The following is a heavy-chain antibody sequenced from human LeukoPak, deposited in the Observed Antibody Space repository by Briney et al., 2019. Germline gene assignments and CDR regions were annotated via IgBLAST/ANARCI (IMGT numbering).Heavy chain of an antibody. Sequence: ASVKVSCKASGYTFTGYYMHWVRQAPGQGLEWMGWINPNSGGTNYAQKFQGRVTMTRDTSISTAYMELSRLRSDDTAVYYCARVEEQQLDRYLNFDCWGQGTLVTVSS. V-gene: IGHV1-2*02. CDR1: GYTFTGYY. D-gene: IGHD6-13*01. CDR2: INPNSGGT. CDR3: ARVEEQQLDRYLNFDC. J-gene: IGHJ4*02.